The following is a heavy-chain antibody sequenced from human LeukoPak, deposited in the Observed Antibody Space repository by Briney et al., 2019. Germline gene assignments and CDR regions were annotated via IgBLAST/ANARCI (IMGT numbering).Heavy chain of an antibody. D-gene: IGHD6-19*01. CDR3: ARVEHSSGWN. CDR1: GFTVSSNE. Sequence: GGSLRLSCAASGFTVSSNEMSWVRQAPGKGLEWVSSISSSSSYIYYADSVKGRFTISRDNAKNSLYLQMNSLRAEDTAVYYCARVEHSSGWNWGQGTLVTVSS. J-gene: IGHJ4*02. V-gene: IGHV3-21*01. CDR2: ISSSSSYI.